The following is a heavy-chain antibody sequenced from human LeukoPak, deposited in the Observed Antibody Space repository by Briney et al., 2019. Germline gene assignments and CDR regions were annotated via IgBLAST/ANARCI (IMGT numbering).Heavy chain of an antibody. J-gene: IGHJ5*02. V-gene: IGHV1-46*01. CDR2: INPSGGGT. Sequence: ASVKASCKASGYTFTNYYMHWVRQAPGQGLEWMGIINPSGGGTTYARKFQGRVSMTRDTSTSTFYMDLSSLRSEDTAVYYCARHPSNYYDSSGYFGCFDPWGQGTLVTVSS. D-gene: IGHD3-22*01. CDR1: GYTFTNYY. CDR3: ARHPSNYYDSSGYFGCFDP.